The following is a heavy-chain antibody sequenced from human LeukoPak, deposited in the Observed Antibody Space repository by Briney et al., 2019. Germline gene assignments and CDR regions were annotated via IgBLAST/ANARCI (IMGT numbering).Heavy chain of an antibody. CDR3: ARRTLDTAMAPYFDY. D-gene: IGHD5-18*01. V-gene: IGHV1-2*02. CDR2: INPNSGGT. CDR1: GYTFTGYY. Sequence: GASVKVSCKASGYTFTGYYMHWVRQAPGQGLEWMGWINPNSGGTNYAQKFQGRVTMTRDTSISTAYMELSRLRSDDTAVYYCARRTLDTAMAPYFDYWGQGTLVTVSS. J-gene: IGHJ4*02.